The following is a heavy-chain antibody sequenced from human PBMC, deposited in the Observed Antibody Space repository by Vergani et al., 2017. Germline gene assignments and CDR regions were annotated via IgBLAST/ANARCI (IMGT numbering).Heavy chain of an antibody. CDR2: IYHSGST. Sequence: QVQLQQWGAGLLKPSETLSLTCAVYGGSISSGYYWGWIRQPPGKGLEWIGSIYHSGSTYYNPSLKSRVTISVDTSKNQFSLKLSSVTAADTAVYYCARQGARDRQWLPQVLYWGQGTLVTVSS. CDR3: ARQGARDRQWLPQVLY. CDR1: GGSISSGYY. V-gene: IGHV4-38-2*01. D-gene: IGHD6-19*01. J-gene: IGHJ4*02.